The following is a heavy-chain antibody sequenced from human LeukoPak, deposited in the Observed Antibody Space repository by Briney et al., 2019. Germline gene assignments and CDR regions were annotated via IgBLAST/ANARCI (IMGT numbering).Heavy chain of an antibody. Sequence: GGSLRLSCAASGFTFSSYEMNWVRQAPGKGLEWVSYISSSGSTIYYADSVEGRFTISRDNAKNSLYLQMNSLRAEDTAVYYCAREGHTYYYDSSGYVDYWGQGTLVTASS. CDR2: ISSSGSTI. J-gene: IGHJ4*02. D-gene: IGHD3-22*01. CDR1: GFTFSSYE. CDR3: AREGHTYYYDSSGYVDY. V-gene: IGHV3-48*03.